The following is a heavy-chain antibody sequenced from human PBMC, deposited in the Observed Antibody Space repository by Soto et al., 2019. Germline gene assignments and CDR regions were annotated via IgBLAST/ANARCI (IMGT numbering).Heavy chain of an antibody. CDR1: GGSVTNSSYY. Sequence: SETLSLTCTVSGGSVTNSSYYWGWIRQSPGKGLEWIGSVYYRGGSYSKSSVKSRVTISVDTSKNRFSLRLTSVNAEDTAVYYCAPLSVSPSGPYGIHVWGQGNMVNV. D-gene: IGHD2-15*01. V-gene: IGHV4-39*01. CDR2: VYYRGGS. CDR3: APLSVSPSGPYGIHV. J-gene: IGHJ6*02.